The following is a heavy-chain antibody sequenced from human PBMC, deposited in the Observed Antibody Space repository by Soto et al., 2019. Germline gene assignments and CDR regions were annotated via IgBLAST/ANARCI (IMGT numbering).Heavy chain of an antibody. V-gene: IGHV4-34*01. Sequence: SETLSLTCAVYGGSFSGYYWSWIRQPPGKGLEWIGEINHSGSTNYNPSLKSRVTISVDTSKNQFSLKLSSVTAADTAVYYCARVDDSSSYHFDYWGQGTLVTVSS. CDR2: INHSGST. D-gene: IGHD6-6*01. CDR3: ARVDDSSSYHFDY. CDR1: GGSFSGYY. J-gene: IGHJ4*02.